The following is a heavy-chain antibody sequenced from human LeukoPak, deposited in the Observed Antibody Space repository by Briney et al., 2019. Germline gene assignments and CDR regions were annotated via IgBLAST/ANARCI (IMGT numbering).Heavy chain of an antibody. CDR1: GFTFSSYA. Sequence: GGSLRLSCAASGFTFSSYAIHWVRQAPGKGLEWVAIISYDGSNKYYADSVKGRFTTSRDNAKNSLYLQMNSLRAEDTAVYYCARSYSSSWLFDYWGQGTLVTVSS. CDR2: ISYDGSNK. V-gene: IGHV3-30-3*01. CDR3: ARSYSSSWLFDY. D-gene: IGHD6-13*01. J-gene: IGHJ4*02.